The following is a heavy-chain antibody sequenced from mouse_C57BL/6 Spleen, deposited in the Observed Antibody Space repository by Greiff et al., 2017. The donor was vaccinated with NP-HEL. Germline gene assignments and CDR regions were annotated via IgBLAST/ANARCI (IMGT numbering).Heavy chain of an antibody. CDR1: GYTFTSYW. CDR3: AEEVPTVVATDYAMDY. Sequence: QVQLQQPGAELVKPGASVKLSCKASGYTFTSYWMHWVKQRPGQGLEWIGMIHPNSGSTNYNEKFKSKATLTVDKSSSTAYMQLSSLTSEDSAVYYCAEEVPTVVATDYAMDYWGQGTSVTVSS. V-gene: IGHV1-64*01. J-gene: IGHJ4*01. D-gene: IGHD1-1*01. CDR2: IHPNSGST.